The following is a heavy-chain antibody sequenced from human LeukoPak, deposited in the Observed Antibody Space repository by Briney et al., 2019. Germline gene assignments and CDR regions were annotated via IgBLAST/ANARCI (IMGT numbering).Heavy chain of an antibody. V-gene: IGHV4-34*01. D-gene: IGHD5-24*01. Sequence: PSETLSLTCAVYGGSFSGYYWSWIRQLPGKGLEWIGEINHSGSTNYNPSLKSRVTISVDTSKNQFSLKLSSVTAADTAVYYCARVRDPYYFDYWGQGTLVTVSS. CDR3: ARVRDPYYFDY. J-gene: IGHJ4*02. CDR2: INHSGST. CDR1: GGSFSGYY.